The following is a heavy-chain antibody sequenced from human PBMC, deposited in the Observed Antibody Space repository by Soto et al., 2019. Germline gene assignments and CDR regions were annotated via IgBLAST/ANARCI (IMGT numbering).Heavy chain of an antibody. Sequence: PGGSLRLSCAASGFTFSSYAMSWVRQAPGKGLEWVSAISGSGGSTYYADSVKGRFTISRDNSKNTLYLQMNSLRAEDTAVYYCAKGQEVPAGAGIAARRFDYWGQGTLVNVSS. J-gene: IGHJ4*02. V-gene: IGHV3-23*01. D-gene: IGHD6-6*01. CDR2: ISGSGGST. CDR1: GFTFSSYA. CDR3: AKGQEVPAGAGIAARRFDY.